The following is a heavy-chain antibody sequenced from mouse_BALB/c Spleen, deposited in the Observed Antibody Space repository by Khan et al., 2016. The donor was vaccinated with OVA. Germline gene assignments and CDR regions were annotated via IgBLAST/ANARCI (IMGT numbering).Heavy chain of an antibody. D-gene: IGHD1-2*01. Sequence: ETGPGLVKPSQSLSLTCTVTGYSITSGYAWNWIRQFPGNKLEWMGYISYSGVTSYTPSLKSRISITRDTSKNQFFLQLNSVTTEDTASYYGARGNYYGYDFDYWGQGTTLTVSS. V-gene: IGHV3-2*02. CDR3: ARGNYYGYDFDY. CDR2: ISYSGVT. CDR1: GYSITSGYA. J-gene: IGHJ2*01.